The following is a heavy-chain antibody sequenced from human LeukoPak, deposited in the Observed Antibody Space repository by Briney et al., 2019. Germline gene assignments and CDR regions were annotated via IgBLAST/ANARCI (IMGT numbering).Heavy chain of an antibody. J-gene: IGHJ4*02. CDR3: ATDPLLYDSSGLVDY. CDR2: FDPEDGET. D-gene: IGHD3-22*01. CDR1: GYTLTELS. Sequence: ASVKVSCKVSGYTLTELSMHWVRQAPGKGLEWMGGFDPEDGETIYAQKFQGRVTMTEDTSTDTAYMELSSLRSEDTAVYYCATDPLLYDSSGLVDYWGQGTLDTVSS. V-gene: IGHV1-24*01.